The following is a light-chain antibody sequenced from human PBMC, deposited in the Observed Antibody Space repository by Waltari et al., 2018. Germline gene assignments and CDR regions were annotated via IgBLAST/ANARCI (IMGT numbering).Light chain of an antibody. CDR3: QQYIDWPLT. CDR2: RAS. Sequence: EIVMTQSPATLSVSPGERVTLSCRASQSVISSSAWYQQKPGQAPKVLIYRASTRATGIPARFSGSGSGTEFTLTISSLQSEDFAVYYCQQYIDWPLTFGGGTKVEIK. V-gene: IGKV3-15*01. J-gene: IGKJ4*01. CDR1: QSVISS.